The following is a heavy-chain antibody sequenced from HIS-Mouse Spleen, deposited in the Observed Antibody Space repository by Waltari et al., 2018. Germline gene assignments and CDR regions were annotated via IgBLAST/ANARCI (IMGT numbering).Heavy chain of an antibody. D-gene: IGHD6-13*01. Sequence: QLQLQESGPGLVKPSETLSLTRTVSGGSIRSSSYYWAGSRQPPGKGLEWIGSIYYSGSTYYNPSLKSRVTISVDTSKNQFSLKLSSVTAADTAVYYCAREIPYSSSWYDWYFDLWGRGTLVTVSS. CDR1: GGSIRSSSYY. J-gene: IGHJ2*01. V-gene: IGHV4-39*07. CDR3: AREIPYSSSWYDWYFDL. CDR2: IYYSGST.